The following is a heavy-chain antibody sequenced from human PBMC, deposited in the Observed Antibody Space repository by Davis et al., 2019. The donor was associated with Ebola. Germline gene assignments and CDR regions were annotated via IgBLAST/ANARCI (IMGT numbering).Heavy chain of an antibody. CDR1: GGSISSGDYS. V-gene: IGHV4-30-2*01. J-gene: IGHJ2*01. CDR2: IYQSGST. CDR3: ARDCGGDCYSAWYFDL. Sequence: PSETLSLTCTVSGGSISSGDYSWSWIRQPPGKGLEWIGYIYQSGSTYYNPSLENQVTISVDRSKNQFSLKLSSVTAADTAVYYCARDCGGDCYSAWYFDLWGRGTLVTVSS. D-gene: IGHD2-21*02.